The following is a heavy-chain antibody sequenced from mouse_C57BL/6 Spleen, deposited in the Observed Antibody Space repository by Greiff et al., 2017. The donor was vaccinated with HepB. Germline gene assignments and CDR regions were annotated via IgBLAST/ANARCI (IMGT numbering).Heavy chain of an antibody. CDR1: GYAFSSSW. V-gene: IGHV1-82*01. CDR3: AREYEYYYAMDY. J-gene: IGHJ4*01. D-gene: IGHD2-4*01. CDR2: IYPGDGDT. Sequence: VQLQQSGPELVKPGASVKISCKASGYAFSSSWMNWVKQRPGKGLEWIGRIYPGDGDTNYNGKFKGKATLTADKSSSTAYMQLSSLTSEDSAVYVCAREYEYYYAMDYWGQGTSVTVSS.